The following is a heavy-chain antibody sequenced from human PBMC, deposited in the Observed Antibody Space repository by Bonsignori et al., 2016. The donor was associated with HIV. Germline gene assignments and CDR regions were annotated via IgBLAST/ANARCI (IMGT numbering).Heavy chain of an antibody. CDR2: IYYSGST. Sequence: SETLSLTCTVSGGSISSSSYYWGWIRQPPGKGLEWIGSIYYSGSTYYNPSLKSRVTISVDTSKNQFSLKLSSVTAADTAVYYCARDEAEYYFDYWGQGTLVTVSS. CDR1: GGSISSSSYY. V-gene: IGHV4-39*07. J-gene: IGHJ4*02. CDR3: ARDEAEYYFDY.